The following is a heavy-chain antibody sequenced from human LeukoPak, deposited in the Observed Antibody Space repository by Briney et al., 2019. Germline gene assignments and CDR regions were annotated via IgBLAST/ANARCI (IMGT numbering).Heavy chain of an antibody. D-gene: IGHD5-18*01. CDR2: INHSGST. CDR3: ARRGYTYGWGWFDP. Sequence: SETLSLTCGVYGGSFSDYYWSWIRQPPGKGLEWIGEINHSGSTNYNPSLKSRVTISVDTSKNQFSLKANSVTAADTAAYYCARRGYTYGWGWFDPWGQGTLVTVSS. V-gene: IGHV4-34*01. J-gene: IGHJ5*02. CDR1: GGSFSDYY.